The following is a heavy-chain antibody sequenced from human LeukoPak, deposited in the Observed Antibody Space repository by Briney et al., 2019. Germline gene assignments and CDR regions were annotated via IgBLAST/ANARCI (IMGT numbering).Heavy chain of an antibody. CDR1: GYTFTSYD. Sequence: GSVKVSCKASGYTFTSYDINWVRQATGQGLEWMGWMNPNSGNTGYAQKFQGRVTMTRNTSISTAYMELSSLRSEDTAVYYCARGHHYDILTGYYPIYYFDYWGQGTLVTVSS. CDR3: ARGHHYDILTGYYPIYYFDY. V-gene: IGHV1-8*01. CDR2: MNPNSGNT. J-gene: IGHJ4*02. D-gene: IGHD3-9*01.